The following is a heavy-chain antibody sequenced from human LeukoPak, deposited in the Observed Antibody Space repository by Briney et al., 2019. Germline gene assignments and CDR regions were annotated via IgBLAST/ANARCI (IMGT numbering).Heavy chain of an antibody. CDR2: IYTSGSI. V-gene: IGHV4-61*02. Sequence: SQTLSLTCTVSGGSISSGSYYWSWIRQPAGKGLEWIGRIYTSGSINYNPSLKSRVTISVDTSKNQFSLKLSSVTAADTAVYYCARVGVDTAMVIYYYYYMDVWGKGTTVTVSS. CDR1: GGSISSGSYY. D-gene: IGHD5-18*01. J-gene: IGHJ6*03. CDR3: ARVGVDTAMVIYYYYYMDV.